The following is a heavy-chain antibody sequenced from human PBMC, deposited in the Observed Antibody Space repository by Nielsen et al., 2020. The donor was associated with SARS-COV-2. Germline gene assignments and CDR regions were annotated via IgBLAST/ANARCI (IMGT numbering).Heavy chain of an antibody. CDR1: GFTFSSYW. CDR2: INSDGSST. CDR3: ARGGYGDYVLDY. D-gene: IGHD4-17*01. V-gene: IGHV3-74*01. Sequence: GESLKISCAASGFTFSSYWMHWVRQAPGKGLVLVSRINSDGSSTSYADSVKGRFTISRDNAKNSLYLQMNSLRAEDTALYHCARGGYGDYVLDYWGQGTLVTVSS. J-gene: IGHJ4*02.